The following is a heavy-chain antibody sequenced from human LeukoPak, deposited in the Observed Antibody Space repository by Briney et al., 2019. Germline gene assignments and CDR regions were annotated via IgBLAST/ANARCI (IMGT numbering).Heavy chain of an antibody. D-gene: IGHD3-10*01. Sequence: GASVKVSCKAFGYTFTSYGISWVRQAPGQGLEWRGWSSAYNGNTNYAQNLQGRVTMTTDTSTSTAYMELRSLRSDDTAVYYCAREAGGIGTYYYGSGKTNYCYMDVWGKGTTVTVSS. CDR1: GYTFTSYG. CDR2: SSAYNGNT. J-gene: IGHJ6*03. CDR3: AREAGGIGTYYYGSGKTNYCYMDV. V-gene: IGHV1-18*01.